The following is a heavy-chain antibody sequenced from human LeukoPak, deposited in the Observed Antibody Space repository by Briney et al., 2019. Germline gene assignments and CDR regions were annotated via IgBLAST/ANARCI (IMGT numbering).Heavy chain of an antibody. D-gene: IGHD3-3*01. J-gene: IGHJ6*03. V-gene: IGHV3-21*01. Sequence: PGGSLRLSCAASGFTFSSYSMNWLRQAPGKGLEWVSSVSSSSSNIYYADSVKGRFIISRDNAKNSLHLQMSSLRAEDTAVYYCARLLYNFGAYMDVWGKGTTVTVSS. CDR2: VSSSSSNI. CDR1: GFTFSSYS. CDR3: ARLLYNFGAYMDV.